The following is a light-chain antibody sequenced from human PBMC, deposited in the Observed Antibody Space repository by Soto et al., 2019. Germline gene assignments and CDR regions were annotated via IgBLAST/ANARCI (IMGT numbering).Light chain of an antibody. J-gene: IGKJ1*01. V-gene: IGKV1-5*03. CDR1: QTISRL. CDR3: QHDSSYSEA. Sequence: DIQMTQSPSTLSGSVGDSVTITCRASQTISRLLAWYQQKPGKAPKLLIYKSSTLKSGVPSRFSGSGSGTEFTLTISNLHTDDGATYYFQHDSSYSEAFGQGTKVEL. CDR2: KSS.